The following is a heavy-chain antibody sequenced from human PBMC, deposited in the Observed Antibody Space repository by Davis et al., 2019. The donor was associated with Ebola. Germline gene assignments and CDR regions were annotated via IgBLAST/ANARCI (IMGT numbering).Heavy chain of an antibody. CDR3: ARSYYYDSSGYPLLFATTPDAFDI. J-gene: IGHJ3*02. D-gene: IGHD3-22*01. V-gene: IGHV4-39*01. Sequence: GSLRLSCAASGFTFSSYGMHWVRQPPGKGLEWIGSIYYSGSTYYNPSLKSRVTISVDTSKNQFSLKLSSVTAADTAVYYCARSYYYDSSGYPLLFATTPDAFDIWGQGTMVTVSS. CDR2: IYYSGST. CDR1: GFTFSSYG.